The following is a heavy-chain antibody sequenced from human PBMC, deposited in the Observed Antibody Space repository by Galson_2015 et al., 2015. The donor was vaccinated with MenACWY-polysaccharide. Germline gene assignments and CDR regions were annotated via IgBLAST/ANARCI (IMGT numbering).Heavy chain of an antibody. CDR1: GSRFSNSG. CDR3: AREGSRIVFHAFDI. D-gene: IGHD2-2*01. Sequence: SLRLSCAASGSRFSNSGMHWVRQAPGKGLEWVAVRQYDGSNKVYADSVKGRFTISRDNSTNTVFLEMNTLGVEDTAVYYCAREGSRIVFHAFDIWGQGTMVTVSS. CDR2: RQYDGSNK. V-gene: IGHV3-33*02. J-gene: IGHJ3*02.